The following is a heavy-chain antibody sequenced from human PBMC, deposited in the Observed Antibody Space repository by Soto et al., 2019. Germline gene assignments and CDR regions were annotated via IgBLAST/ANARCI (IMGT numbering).Heavy chain of an antibody. D-gene: IGHD1-7*01. CDR1: GGTFSSYA. CDR3: ARNCGTKSLAWFDP. V-gene: IGHV1-69*13. CDR2: IIPIFGTT. Sequence: SVKVSCKASGGTFSSYAISWVRQAPGQGLEWMGGIIPIFGTTNYAQKFPGRVTITADASTSTAYMELSSLRSEDTAVYYCARNCGTKSLAWFDPWGQGTLVTVSS. J-gene: IGHJ5*02.